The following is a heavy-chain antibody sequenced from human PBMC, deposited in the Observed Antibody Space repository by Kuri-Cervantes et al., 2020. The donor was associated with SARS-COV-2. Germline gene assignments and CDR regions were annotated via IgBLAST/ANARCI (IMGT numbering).Heavy chain of an antibody. CDR1: GFTFSSYD. CDR2: IGTAGDP. Sequence: GESLKISCAASGFTFSSYDMHWVRQATGKGLEWVSAIGTAGDPYYPGSVKGRFTISRENAKNSLYLQMNSLRAGDTAVHYCARASGPYGYCSEGDYYGMDVWGQGTTVTVSS. V-gene: IGHV3-13*05. J-gene: IGHJ6*02. CDR3: ARASGPYGYCSEGDYYGMDV. D-gene: IGHD5-18*01.